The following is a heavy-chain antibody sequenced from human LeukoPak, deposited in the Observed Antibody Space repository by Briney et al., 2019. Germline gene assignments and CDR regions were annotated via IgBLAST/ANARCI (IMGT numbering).Heavy chain of an antibody. D-gene: IGHD3-10*01. J-gene: IGHJ6*03. CDR3: ARTTMVRGTYYMDV. V-gene: IGHV4-59*01. Sequence: SEALSLTCAVYGGSFSGYYWSWIRQPPGKGLEWIGCIYYSGYTNYKSSLKSRVTISVDTSKNQFSLKLSSVTAADTAVYYCARTTMVRGTYYMDVWGKGTTVTVSS. CDR2: IYYSGYT. CDR1: GGSFSGYY.